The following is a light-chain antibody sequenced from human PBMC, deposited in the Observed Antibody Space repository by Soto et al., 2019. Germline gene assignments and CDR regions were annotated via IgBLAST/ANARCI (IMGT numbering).Light chain of an antibody. V-gene: IGLV2-8*01. CDR3: SSYAGSKNLI. CDR1: SSDLGDYDY. CDR2: EVN. J-gene: IGLJ2*01. Sequence: QSVLTQPPSASGSPGQSVTISCTGTSSDLGDYDYVSWYQQHPGKAPKLMIYEVNKRPSGVPDRFSGSKSGNTASLTFTGLQAEDEADYYCSSYAGSKNLIFGGGTKVTVL.